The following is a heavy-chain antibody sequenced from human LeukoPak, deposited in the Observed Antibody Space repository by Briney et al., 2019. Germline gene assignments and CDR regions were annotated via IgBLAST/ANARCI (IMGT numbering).Heavy chain of an antibody. CDR2: ITSSGSSM. Sequence: GGSLRLSCAGSGFTFSGYSLNWVRQAPGKGLEWVSSITSSGSSMYYADSVKGRFTISRDNAESSVYLQMNSLRVDDAGLYYCTRDIDDVLTGDDAFDVWGQGTVVTVSS. CDR3: TRDIDDVLTGDDAFDV. D-gene: IGHD3-9*01. J-gene: IGHJ3*01. CDR1: GFTFSGYS. V-gene: IGHV3-21*03.